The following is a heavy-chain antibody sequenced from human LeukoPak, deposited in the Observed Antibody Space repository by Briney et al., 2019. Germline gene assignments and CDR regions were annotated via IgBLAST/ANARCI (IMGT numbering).Heavy chain of an antibody. V-gene: IGHV4-39*07. CDR3: ARDISGWGSGWFDP. CDR1: GGSISSSSYY. D-gene: IGHD6-19*01. J-gene: IGHJ5*02. CDR2: IYYSGST. Sequence: SETLSLTCTVSGGSISSSSYYWGWVRQPPGKGLEWIGSIYYSGSTYYNPSLKSRVTISVDTSKNQFSLKLSSVTAADTAVYYCARDISGWGSGWFDPWGQGTLVTVSS.